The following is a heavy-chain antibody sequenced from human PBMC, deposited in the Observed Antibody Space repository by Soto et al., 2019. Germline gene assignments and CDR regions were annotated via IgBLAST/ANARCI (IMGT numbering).Heavy chain of an antibody. J-gene: IGHJ4*02. CDR1: GGDIRSGGYC. CDR3: DRGATMIVVVPPAY. V-gene: IGHV4-30-4*01. Sequence: CTVSGGDIRSGGYCWSIIHKPPGKGLEWIGYIYYSGSTYYNPSLKSRVTISVDASKNQFSLKLSSVTAADTAVYYCDRGATMIVVVPPAYWGQGTLVTVSS. D-gene: IGHD3-22*01. CDR2: IYYSGST.